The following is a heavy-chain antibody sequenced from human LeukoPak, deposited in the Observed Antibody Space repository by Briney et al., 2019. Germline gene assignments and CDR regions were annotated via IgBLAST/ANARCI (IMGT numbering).Heavy chain of an antibody. CDR2: ITPRLGPG. J-gene: IGHJ5*02. D-gene: IGHD3-10*02. Sequence: GASVKVSCKASGGTFNSDALSWVRQAPGQGLEWMGGITPRLGPGNYAQKFQDRLTITADEITSTTYMELRSLRSDDTAVYYCTRELSGCSETVCSGAWGQGTLVTVSS. V-gene: IGHV1-69*13. CDR3: TRELSGCSETVCSGA. CDR1: GGTFNSDA.